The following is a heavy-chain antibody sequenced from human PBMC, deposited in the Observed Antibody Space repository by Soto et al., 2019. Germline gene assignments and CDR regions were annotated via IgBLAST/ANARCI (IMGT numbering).Heavy chain of an antibody. V-gene: IGHV1-2*04. Sequence: GASVKVSCKASGYTFTGYYMHWVRQAPGQGLEWMGWINPNSGGTNYAQKFQGWVTMTRDTSISTAYMELSRLRSDDTAVYYCARDRTVAGPKGWFDPWGQGTLVTVSS. J-gene: IGHJ5*02. CDR2: INPNSGGT. CDR3: ARDRTVAGPKGWFDP. CDR1: GYTFTGYY. D-gene: IGHD6-19*01.